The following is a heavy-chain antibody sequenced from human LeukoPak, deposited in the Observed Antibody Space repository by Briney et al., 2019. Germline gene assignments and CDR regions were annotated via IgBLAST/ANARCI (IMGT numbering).Heavy chain of an antibody. CDR3: ARDALGYCSGGSCYSLGY. V-gene: IGHV3-33*01. J-gene: IGHJ4*02. D-gene: IGHD2-15*01. CDR1: GFTFSSYG. Sequence: PGGSLRPSCAASGFTFSSYGMHWVRQAPGKGLEWVAVIWYDGSNKYYADSVKGRFTISRDNSKNTLYLQMNSLRAEDTAVYYCARDALGYCSGGSCYSLGYWGQGTLVTVSS. CDR2: IWYDGSNK.